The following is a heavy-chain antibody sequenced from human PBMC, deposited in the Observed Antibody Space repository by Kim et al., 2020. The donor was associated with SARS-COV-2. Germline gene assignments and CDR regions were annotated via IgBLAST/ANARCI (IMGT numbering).Heavy chain of an antibody. CDR2: IYYSGST. D-gene: IGHD3-3*01. CDR3: ARLYYDFWNNYGMDV. Sequence: SGTLSLTCTVSGGSISSSSYYWGWIRQPPGKGLEWIGSIYYSGSTYYNPSLKSRVTISVDTSKNQFSLKLSSVTAADTAVYYCARLYYDFWNNYGMDVWGQGTTVTVSS. CDR1: GGSISSSSYY. J-gene: IGHJ6*02. V-gene: IGHV4-39*01.